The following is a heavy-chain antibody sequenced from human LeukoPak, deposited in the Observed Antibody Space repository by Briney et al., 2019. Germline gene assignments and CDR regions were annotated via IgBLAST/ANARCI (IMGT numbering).Heavy chain of an antibody. J-gene: IGHJ4*02. Sequence: ASVKVSCKASGYYFTSYYLHWVRQAPGQGLEWMGWINPNSGDTHYAQKFQGRVTMTSDTSISTAYMELSRLKSDDTAIYYCARQGSRPDYWGQGTLVTVSS. CDR2: INPNSGDT. CDR1: GYYFTSYY. V-gene: IGHV1-2*02. CDR3: ARQGSRPDY.